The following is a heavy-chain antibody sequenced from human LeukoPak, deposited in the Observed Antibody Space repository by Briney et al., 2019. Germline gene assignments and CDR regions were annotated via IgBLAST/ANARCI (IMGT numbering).Heavy chain of an antibody. D-gene: IGHD3-22*01. CDR1: GGTFSSYA. Sequence: SVKVSCKASGGTFSSYAISWVRQAPGKGLEWMGRIIPIFGTASYAQKFQGRVTITTDESTSTAYMELSSLRSEDTAVYYCARGSYYYDSSGSYFDYWGQGTLVTVPS. J-gene: IGHJ4*02. CDR2: IIPIFGTA. CDR3: ARGSYYYDSSGSYFDY. V-gene: IGHV1-69*05.